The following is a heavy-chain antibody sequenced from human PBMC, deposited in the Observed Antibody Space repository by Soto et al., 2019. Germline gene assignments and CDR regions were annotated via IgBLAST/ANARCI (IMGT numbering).Heavy chain of an antibody. CDR3: ARDRRKHPDCTNGVCYTPGAYPVEY. J-gene: IGHJ4*02. Sequence: QVQLVQSGAEVKKPGASVKVSCKASGYTFTSYGISWVRQAPGQGLEWMGWISAYNGNTNYAQKLQGRVTRTTDTATSTAYRELRSLRSDDTAVYYCARDRRKHPDCTNGVCYTPGAYPVEYWGQGTLVTVSS. CDR1: GYTFTSYG. CDR2: ISAYNGNT. V-gene: IGHV1-18*01. D-gene: IGHD2-8*01.